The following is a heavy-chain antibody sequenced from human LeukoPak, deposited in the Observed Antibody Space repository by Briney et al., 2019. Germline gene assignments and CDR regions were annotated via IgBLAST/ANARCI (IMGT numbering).Heavy chain of an antibody. CDR3: TRVYYDFWSGPVDY. CDR1: GGSFSGYY. D-gene: IGHD3-3*01. CDR2: INHSGST. V-gene: IGHV4-34*01. J-gene: IGHJ4*02. Sequence: SETLSLTCAVYGGSFSGYYWSWIRQPPGKGLEWIGEINHSGSTNYNPSLKSRVTISVDTSKNQFSLKLSSVTAADTAVYYCTRVYYDFWSGPVDYWGQGTLVTVSS.